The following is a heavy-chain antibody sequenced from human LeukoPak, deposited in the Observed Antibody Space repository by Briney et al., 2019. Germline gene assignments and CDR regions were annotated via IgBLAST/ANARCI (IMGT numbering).Heavy chain of an antibody. Sequence: GGSLRLSCAASGFTFSSYDMHWVRQATVKGLEWVSAIGTAGDTYYPGSVKGRFTISRENAKNSLYLQMNSLRAGDTAVYYYAREKIGITLNYFDLWGRGTLVTVSS. D-gene: IGHD1-20*01. V-gene: IGHV3-13*01. CDR3: AREKIGITLNYFDL. CDR1: GFTFSSYD. CDR2: IGTAGDT. J-gene: IGHJ2*01.